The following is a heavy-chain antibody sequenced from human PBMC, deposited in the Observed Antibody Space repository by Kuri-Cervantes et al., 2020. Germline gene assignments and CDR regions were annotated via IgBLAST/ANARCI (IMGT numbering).Heavy chain of an antibody. CDR3: ARHGGYELGRFDY. V-gene: IGHV4-34*01. Sequence: SQTLSLTCAVYGGSFSGYYWSWIRQPPGKGLEWIGEINHSGSTNYNPSLKSRVTISVDTSKNQFSLRLTSVTAADTAVYYCARHGGYELGRFDYWGQGTLVTVSS. CDR1: GGSFSGYY. D-gene: IGHD5-12*01. CDR2: INHSGST. J-gene: IGHJ4*02.